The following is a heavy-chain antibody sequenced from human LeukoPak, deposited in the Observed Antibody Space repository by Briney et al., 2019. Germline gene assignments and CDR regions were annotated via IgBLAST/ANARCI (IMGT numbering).Heavy chain of an antibody. V-gene: IGHV4-59*01. CDR3: ATSNSGYDWEMWFDP. CDR1: GGSISRYY. J-gene: IGHJ5*02. Sequence: PSETLSLTCTVSGGSISRYYWSWIRQPPGKGLEWIGYIYYSGSTNYNPSLKSRVTISVDTSKNQFSLKLSSVTAADTVVYYCATSNSGYDWEMWFDPWGQGTLVTVSS. CDR2: IYYSGST. D-gene: IGHD5-12*01.